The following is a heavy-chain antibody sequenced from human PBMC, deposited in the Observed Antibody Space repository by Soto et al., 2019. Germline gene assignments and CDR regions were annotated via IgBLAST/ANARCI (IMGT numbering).Heavy chain of an antibody. V-gene: IGHV1-2*02. CDR2: MNPKSGGT. D-gene: IGHD3-3*01. Sequence: ASVKVSCKASGYTFSAYYTHWVRQAPGQGLEWMGWMNPKSGGTYFAQKFQGRVTLTTDTSTSTAYMELRSLRSDDTAIYYCARDPHEFWTSYWFDPWGQGTPVTVSS. J-gene: IGHJ5*02. CDR1: GYTFSAYY. CDR3: ARDPHEFWTSYWFDP.